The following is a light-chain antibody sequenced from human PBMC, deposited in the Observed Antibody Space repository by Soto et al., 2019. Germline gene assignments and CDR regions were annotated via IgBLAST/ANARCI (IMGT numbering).Light chain of an antibody. CDR3: QQRSNWPLFT. CDR2: DVS. CDR1: QTVSSF. J-gene: IGKJ3*01. Sequence: VLTQSPATLSLSPGERATLSCRASQTVSSFLGWYQQKPGQPPRLLIYDVSDRATGIPARFSGSGSGTDFTLTISSLEPEDFAVYYCQQRSNWPLFTFGPGTKVDIK. V-gene: IGKV3-11*01.